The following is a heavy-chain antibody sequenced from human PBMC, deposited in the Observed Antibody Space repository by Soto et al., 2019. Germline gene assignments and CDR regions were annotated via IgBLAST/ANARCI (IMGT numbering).Heavy chain of an antibody. CDR1: GFTFNSYG. D-gene: IGHD1-26*01. J-gene: IGHJ6*02. CDR2: ISYDSTKT. CDR3: ARTRSAWSDFHYYSLDV. Sequence: GGSLRLSCAASGFTFNSYGMHWVRQGPGNGLEWVAFISYDSTKTYYADSVKGRFTISRDNSNSALYVQMNSLTGEDTAVYYCARTRSAWSDFHYYSLDVWGQGTTITVSS. V-gene: IGHV3-30*03.